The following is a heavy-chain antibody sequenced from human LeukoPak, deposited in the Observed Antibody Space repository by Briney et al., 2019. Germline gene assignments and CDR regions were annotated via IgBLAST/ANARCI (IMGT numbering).Heavy chain of an antibody. Sequence: ASVTVSCKASGYTFTSYDINWVRQAPGKGLEWMGGFDPEDGETIYAQKFQGRVTMTEDTSTDTAYMELSSLRSEDTAVYYCATGVDYGDWYFDLWGRGTQVTVSS. V-gene: IGHV1-24*01. CDR1: GYTFTSYD. D-gene: IGHD4-17*01. CDR2: FDPEDGET. CDR3: ATGVDYGDWYFDL. J-gene: IGHJ2*01.